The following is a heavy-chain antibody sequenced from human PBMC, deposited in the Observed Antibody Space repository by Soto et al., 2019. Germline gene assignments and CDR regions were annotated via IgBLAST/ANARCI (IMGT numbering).Heavy chain of an antibody. J-gene: IGHJ5*01. Sequence: QVQLQESGPGLVKPSQTLSLTCTVSGGSISSGGYYWSWIRQHPGKGLEWIGYIYYSGSTYYNPSLTTPVTISVDTSTHQFSLKLSSVTAADTAVYYCARSSPSTVTTFDSWGQGTLVTVSS. V-gene: IGHV4-31*01. CDR2: IYYSGST. CDR1: GGSISSGGYY. CDR3: ARSSPSTVTTFDS. D-gene: IGHD4-17*01.